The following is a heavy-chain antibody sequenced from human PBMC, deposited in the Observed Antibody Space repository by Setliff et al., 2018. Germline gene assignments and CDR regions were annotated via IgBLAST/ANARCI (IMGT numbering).Heavy chain of an antibody. Sequence: SGPTVVNPTQTLTLTCTFSGFSLSTSGMCVSWIRQPPGKALEWLARIDWDDDKYYSTSLKTRLTISKDTSKNQVVLTMTNMDPVDTATYYCARLTGTDYYYYYMDVWGKGTTVTVS. D-gene: IGHD1-7*01. CDR3: ARLTGTDYYYYYMDV. V-gene: IGHV2-70*11. J-gene: IGHJ6*03. CDR2: IDWDDDK. CDR1: GFSLSTSGMC.